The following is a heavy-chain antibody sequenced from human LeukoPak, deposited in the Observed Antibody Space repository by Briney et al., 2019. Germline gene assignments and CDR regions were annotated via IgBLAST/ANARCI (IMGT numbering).Heavy chain of an antibody. V-gene: IGHV1-46*01. CDR1: GYTFTSYY. J-gene: IGHJ6*04. CDR3: ARESRYCSSTSCYGGFDYYYGMDV. Sequence: ASVKVSCKASGYTFTSYYMHWVRQAPGQGLERMGIINPSGGSTSYAQKFQGRVTMTRDTSTSTVYMELSSLRSEDTAVYYCARESRYCSSTSCYGGFDYYYGMDVWGKGTTVTVSS. D-gene: IGHD2-2*01. CDR2: INPSGGST.